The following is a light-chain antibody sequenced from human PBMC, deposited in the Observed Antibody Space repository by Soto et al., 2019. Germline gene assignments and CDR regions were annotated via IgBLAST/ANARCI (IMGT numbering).Light chain of an antibody. J-gene: IGKJ1*01. CDR1: QDIATY. V-gene: IGKV1-33*01. Sequence: DIQMTQSPSSLSASVGNRVTITCQASQDIATYLNWYQQKPGKAPNLLIYDASNLETGVPSRFSGGGSGTHFTFTISSLQPEDSATYYCLQDYTYFWMFGQGTKVDIK. CDR2: DAS. CDR3: LQDYTYFWM.